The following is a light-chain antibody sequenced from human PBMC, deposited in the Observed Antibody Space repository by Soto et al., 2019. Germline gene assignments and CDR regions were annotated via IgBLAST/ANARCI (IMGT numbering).Light chain of an antibody. CDR3: CSYTSSSTLYV. CDR2: EVS. CDR1: SSDVGGYSY. J-gene: IGLJ1*01. Sequence: QSVLTQPASVSGSPGQSITISCTGTSSDVGGYSYVSWYQHHPGKAPKLMIYEVSNRPSGVSSRFSGSKSGNTASLAISGLQAEDEADYYCCSYTSSSTLYVFGTGTKVTVL. V-gene: IGLV2-14*01.